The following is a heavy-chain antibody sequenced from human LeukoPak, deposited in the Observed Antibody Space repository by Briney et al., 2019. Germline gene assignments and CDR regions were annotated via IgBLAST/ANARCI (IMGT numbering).Heavy chain of an antibody. CDR3: ARQGSGSYYDYYYGMDV. D-gene: IGHD1-26*01. Sequence: SETLSLTCTVSGGSVSSSTYHWFWIRQPPGKGLEWIGYIYYSGSTNYNPSLKSRVTISVDTSKNQFSLKLSSVTAADTAVYYCARQGSGSYYDYYYGMDVWGQGTTVTVSS. CDR2: IYYSGST. V-gene: IGHV4-61*01. J-gene: IGHJ6*02. CDR1: GGSVSSSTYH.